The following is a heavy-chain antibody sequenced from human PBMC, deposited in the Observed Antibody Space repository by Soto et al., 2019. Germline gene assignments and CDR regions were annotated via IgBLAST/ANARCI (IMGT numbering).Heavy chain of an antibody. V-gene: IGHV4-59*01. D-gene: IGHD3-16*02. CDR1: GGSIISYY. J-gene: IGHJ4*02. Sequence: SETLSLTCTVSGGSIISYYWSWIRQPPGKGLEWIGYIYYSGSTNYNPSLKSRVTISVDTSKNQFSLKLSSVTAADTAVYYCARNMLYDYIWGSYRPEYYFDYWGQGTLVTVSS. CDR2: IYYSGST. CDR3: ARNMLYDYIWGSYRPEYYFDY.